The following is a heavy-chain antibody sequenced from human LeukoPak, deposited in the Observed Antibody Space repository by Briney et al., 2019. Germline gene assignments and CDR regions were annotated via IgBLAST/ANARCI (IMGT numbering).Heavy chain of an antibody. V-gene: IGHV3-23*01. Sequence: TGGSLRLSCAASGFTFSSYAMSWVRQAPGKGLEWVSAISGSGGSTYYADSVKGRFTISRDNSKNTLYLQMNSLRAEDTAVYYCAKDPAFLLAGTHAFDIWGQGTMVTVSS. CDR3: AKDPAFLLAGTHAFDI. CDR2: ISGSGGST. J-gene: IGHJ3*02. D-gene: IGHD6-19*01. CDR1: GFTFSSYA.